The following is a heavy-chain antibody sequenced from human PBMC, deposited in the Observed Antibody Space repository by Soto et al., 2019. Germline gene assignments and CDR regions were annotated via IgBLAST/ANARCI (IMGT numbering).Heavy chain of an antibody. V-gene: IGHV3-15*01. D-gene: IGHD6-19*01. CDR2: IKSKTDGGTT. J-gene: IGHJ6*03. Sequence: EVQLVESGGGFVNPGGSLRLSCAASGFTFSNAWMSWVRQAPGKGLECVGRIKSKTDGGTTDYAAPVQGRFTISRDDSKNTLYLQMNSLKTEDTAVYYCTTDRAVADGDYYYYMDVCGKGTTVTVSS. CDR3: TTDRAVADGDYYYYMDV. CDR1: GFTFSNAW.